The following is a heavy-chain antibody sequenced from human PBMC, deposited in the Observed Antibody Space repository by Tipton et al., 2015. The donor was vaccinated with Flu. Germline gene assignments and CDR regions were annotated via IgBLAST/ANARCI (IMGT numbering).Heavy chain of an antibody. D-gene: IGHD5-12*01. J-gene: IGHJ4*02. CDR1: GGTFSSYA. V-gene: IGHV1-69*06. CDR3: ARAGGYSGYDLGRYFDY. CDR2: IIPIFGTA. Sequence: QLVQSGPEVKKPGSSVKVSCKASGGTFSSYAISWVRQAPGQGLEWMGGIIPIFGTANYAQKFQGRVTITADKSTSTAYMELSSLRSEDTAVYYCARAGGYSGYDLGRYFDYWGQGTLVTVSS.